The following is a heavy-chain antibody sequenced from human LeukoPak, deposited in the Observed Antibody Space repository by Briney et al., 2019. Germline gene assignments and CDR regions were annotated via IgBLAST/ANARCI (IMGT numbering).Heavy chain of an antibody. V-gene: IGHV3-74*01. CDR1: GFTFSGYW. D-gene: IGHD2-21*01. Sequence: PGGSLRLSCAASGFTFSGYWMHWVRQAPGKGLVWVSRINSDGSSTTYADSVKGRFTISRDNAKNTLYLQMNSLRAEDTAVYYCAKAPVTTCSGAYCYPFDYWGQGTLVTVSS. CDR3: AKAPVTTCSGAYCYPFDY. J-gene: IGHJ4*02. CDR2: INSDGSST.